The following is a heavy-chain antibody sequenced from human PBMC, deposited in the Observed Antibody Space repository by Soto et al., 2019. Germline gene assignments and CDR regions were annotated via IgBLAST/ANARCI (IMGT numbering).Heavy chain of an antibody. CDR2: ISAYNGNT. CDR1: GYTFTSYG. V-gene: IGHV1-18*04. Sequence: QVQLVQSGAEVKKPGASVKVSCKASGYTFTSYGISWVRQAPGQGLEWMGWISAYNGNTNYAQKLQGRVTMTTDTSTSTAYMELRSLRSDDTAVHYCARVSLRQQLATYFDYWGQGTLVTVSS. D-gene: IGHD6-13*01. CDR3: ARVSLRQQLATYFDY. J-gene: IGHJ4*02.